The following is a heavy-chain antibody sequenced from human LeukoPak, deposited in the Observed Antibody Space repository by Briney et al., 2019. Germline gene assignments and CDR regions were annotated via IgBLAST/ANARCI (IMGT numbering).Heavy chain of an antibody. CDR1: GYTFSGYY. CDR2: INGNSGDT. V-gene: IGHV1-2*02. CDR3: ARDGTTDSFARGGHDNFYF. Sequence: ASVKVSCKASGYTFSGYYMHWVRQAPGQGLQWMGWINGNSGDTNYAQEFQGRVTMTRDTSISTASMELRSLTSDDTAVYYCARDGTTDSFARGGHDNFYFWGQGTLVTVSS. J-gene: IGHJ4*02. D-gene: IGHD1-1*01.